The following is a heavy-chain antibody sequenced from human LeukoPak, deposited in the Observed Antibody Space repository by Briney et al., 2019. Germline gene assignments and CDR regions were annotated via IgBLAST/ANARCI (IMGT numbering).Heavy chain of an antibody. J-gene: IGHJ5*02. CDR3: ARYVLLWFGEFDP. CDR1: GYTFTGYY. CDR2: INPNSGGT. D-gene: IGHD3-10*01. V-gene: IGHV1-2*02. Sequence: GASVKVSCKASGYTFTGYYMHWVRQAPGQGLEWMGWINPNSGGTNYAQKFQGRVTMTRDTSISTAYMELSRLRSDDTAVYYCARYVLLWFGEFDPWGQGTLVTVSS.